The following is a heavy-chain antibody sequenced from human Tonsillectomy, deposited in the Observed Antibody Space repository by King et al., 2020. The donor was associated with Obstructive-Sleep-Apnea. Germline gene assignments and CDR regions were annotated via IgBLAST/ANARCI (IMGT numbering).Heavy chain of an antibody. CDR2: INQSGST. D-gene: IGHD6-13*01. V-gene: IGHV4-34*01. CDR1: GGSFSDYY. J-gene: IGHJ5*02. Sequence: VQLQQWGAGLLKSSETLSLTCAAYGGSFSDYYWSWIRQPPGKGLEWIGEINQSGSTNYNPSLKSRRTISVDTSKNQFSLKLSSVTAADTAVYYCARGSGAAAVNWFDPWGQGILVTVSS. CDR3: ARGSGAAAVNWFDP.